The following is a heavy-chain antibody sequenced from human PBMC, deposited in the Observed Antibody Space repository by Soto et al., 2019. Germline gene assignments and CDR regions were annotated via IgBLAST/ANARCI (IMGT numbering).Heavy chain of an antibody. J-gene: IGHJ4*02. D-gene: IGHD3-16*02. Sequence: EVQLVESGGGLVQPGGSLRLSCAASGFTVSSNYMSWVRQAPGKGLEWVSVIYSGGSTYYADSVKGRFTIPRHNSKNTLYLQMNSLRAEDTAVYYCARGTYDYIWGSYRPTYFDYWGQGTLVTVSS. V-gene: IGHV3-53*04. CDR3: ARGTYDYIWGSYRPTYFDY. CDR2: IYSGGST. CDR1: GFTVSSNY.